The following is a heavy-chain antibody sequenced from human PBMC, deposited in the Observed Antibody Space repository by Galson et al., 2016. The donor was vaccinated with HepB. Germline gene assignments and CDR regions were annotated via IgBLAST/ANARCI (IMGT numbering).Heavy chain of an antibody. CDR3: ARDVGGYSRDAFNI. D-gene: IGHD2-21*01. V-gene: IGHV1-18*04. CDR1: GHTFTSYG. CDR2: ISAYNGHT. J-gene: IGHJ3*02. Sequence: SVKVSCKASGHTFTSYGISWVRQAPGQGLEWRGWISAYNGHTNYAQKLQGRVTMTTDTSTSTAYMDLRSLRSDDTAVYYCARDVGGYSRDAFNIWGQGTMVTVSS.